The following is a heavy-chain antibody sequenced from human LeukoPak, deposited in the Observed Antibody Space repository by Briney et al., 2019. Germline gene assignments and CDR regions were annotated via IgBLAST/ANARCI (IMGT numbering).Heavy chain of an antibody. CDR2: INPSGTNT. D-gene: IGHD7-27*01. J-gene: IGHJ4*02. V-gene: IGHV1-46*01. CDR3: ARELSGGYFDY. Sequence: ASVKVSCKASGYTFTSYYMHWVRLAPGQGLEWMGLINPSGTNTNYAQKFLGRLTMTRDASTSTVYMELSSLRSVDTAVHYCARELSGGYFDYWGQGTLVTVSS. CDR1: GYTFTSYY.